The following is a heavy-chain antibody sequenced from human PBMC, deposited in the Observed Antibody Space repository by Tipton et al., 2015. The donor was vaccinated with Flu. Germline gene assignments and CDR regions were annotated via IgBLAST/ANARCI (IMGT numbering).Heavy chain of an antibody. V-gene: IGHV1-8*01. J-gene: IGHJ5*02. Sequence: QVQLVQSGAEVKKPGASVKVSCKASGYTFTSYDINWVRQATGQGLEWMGWMNPNSANTGYAQKFQGRVTMTRNTSISTAYMELSSLRSEGTAGYYCSRGLGHQPAGWFDPWGQGTLVTVSS. D-gene: IGHD2-2*01. CDR3: SRGLGHQPAGWFDP. CDR2: MNPNSANT. CDR1: GYTFTSYD.